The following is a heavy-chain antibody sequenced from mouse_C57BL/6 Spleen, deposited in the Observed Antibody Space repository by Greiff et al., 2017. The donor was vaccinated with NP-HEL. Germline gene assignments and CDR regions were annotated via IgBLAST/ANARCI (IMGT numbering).Heavy chain of an antibody. V-gene: IGHV1-26*01. CDR1: GYTFTDYY. CDR2: INPNNGGT. D-gene: IGHD2-3*01. CDR3: ARNKWLLHAMDD. Sequence: VQLQQSGPELEKPGASVKISCKASGYTFTDYYMNWVKQSHGKSLEWIGDINPNNGGTSYNQKFKGKATLTVDKSSSTAYMELRSLTSEDSAVYYCARNKWLLHAMDDWGQGTSVTVSS. J-gene: IGHJ4*01.